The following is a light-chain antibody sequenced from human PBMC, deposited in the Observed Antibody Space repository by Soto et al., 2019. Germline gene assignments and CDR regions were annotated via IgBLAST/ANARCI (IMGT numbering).Light chain of an antibody. CDR3: QQYKSYSWP. CDR2: DAS. V-gene: IGKV1-5*01. J-gene: IGKJ1*01. CDR1: QSISSW. Sequence: DIQMTQSPSTLSTSVGDRVTITCRASQSISSWLAWYQQKPGKAPKLLIYDASNLESGVPSRFSGSGSGTEFTLTISSLQPDDFATNYCQQYKSYSWPFGQGTKVDIK.